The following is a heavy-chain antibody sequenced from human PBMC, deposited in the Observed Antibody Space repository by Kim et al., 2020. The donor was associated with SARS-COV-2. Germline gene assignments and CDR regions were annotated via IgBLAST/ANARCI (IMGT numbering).Heavy chain of an antibody. V-gene: IGHV1-3*01. CDR1: GYTSTTYS. J-gene: IGHJ4*02. CDR3: MSRHYTYGVLFDN. Sequence: ASVKVSCRTLGYTSTTYSVHWVRQAPGQSLEWMGWINFGTESTKVSQKFQGRLTITKDTSATAVDMELRGLTTEDTAVYFCMSRHYTYGVLFDNWGQGSLLTVSS. CDR2: INFGTEST. D-gene: IGHD3-3*01.